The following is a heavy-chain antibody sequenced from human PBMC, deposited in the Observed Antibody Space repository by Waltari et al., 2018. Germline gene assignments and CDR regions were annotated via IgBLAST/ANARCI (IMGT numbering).Heavy chain of an antibody. CDR3: AKGTAAFYYGMDV. Sequence: EVQLLESGGDLVQPGGSLTLSCAASGFPFHPYAMNWVRQAPGKGLEWVSAITSSSRSTYYADSVKGRFTISRDNSKNTAYLQMNSLRAGDTAIYYCAKGTAAFYYGMDVWGQGTTVTVSS. V-gene: IGHV3-23*01. CDR1: GFPFHPYA. CDR2: ITSSSRST. J-gene: IGHJ6*02. D-gene: IGHD3-16*01.